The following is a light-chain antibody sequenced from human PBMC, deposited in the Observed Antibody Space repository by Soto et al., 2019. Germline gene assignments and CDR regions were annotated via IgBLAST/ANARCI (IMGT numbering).Light chain of an antibody. CDR1: QSISSW. V-gene: IGKV1-5*01. CDR3: QQYNSYSRT. J-gene: IGKJ1*01. Sequence: DIQMTQSPSTLSASVRDKVTITSRASQSISSWLAWYQQKPGKAPKVLIYDASSLESGVPSRFSGSGSGTEFTLTISSLQPDDFATYFCQQYNSYSRTFGQGTKV. CDR2: DAS.